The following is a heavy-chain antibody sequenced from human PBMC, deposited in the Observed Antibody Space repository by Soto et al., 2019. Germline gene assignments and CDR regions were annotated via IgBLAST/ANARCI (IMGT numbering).Heavy chain of an antibody. CDR3: ARQRNNYDFWSGYYGSGDYYYGMDV. Sequence: PGESLKISRKGSGYSFTSYWIGWVRQMPGKGLEWMGIIYPGDSDTRYSPSFQGQVTISADKSISTAYLQWSSLKASDTAMYYCARQRNNYDFWSGYYGSGDYYYGMDVWGQGTTVTVSS. CDR2: IYPGDSDT. D-gene: IGHD3-3*01. J-gene: IGHJ6*02. CDR1: GYSFTSYW. V-gene: IGHV5-51*01.